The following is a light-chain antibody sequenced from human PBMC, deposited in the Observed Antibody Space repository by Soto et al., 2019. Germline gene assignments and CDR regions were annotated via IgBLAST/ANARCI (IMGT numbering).Light chain of an antibody. CDR3: QQHVRSPRT. CDR2: GAS. J-gene: IGKJ2*01. Sequence: EIVLTQSPGTLSLSQGERATLSCRASQSVSSSYLAWYQQKPGQPPRLLIYGASSRATGIPDRFSGSGSGTDFTLTINSLEPEDSAVYYCQQHVRSPRTFGQGTNVDIK. CDR1: QSVSSSY. V-gene: IGKV3-20*01.